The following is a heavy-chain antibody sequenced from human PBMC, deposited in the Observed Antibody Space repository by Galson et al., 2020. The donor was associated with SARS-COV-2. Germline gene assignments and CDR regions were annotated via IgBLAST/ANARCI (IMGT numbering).Heavy chain of an antibody. Sequence: TGGSLRLSCAASGFTFSSYGMHWVRQAPGKGLEWVAVISYDGSNKYYADSVKGRFTISRDNSKNTLYLQMNSLRAEDTAVYYCAKDRTNWGMDVWGQGTTVTVCS. V-gene: IGHV3-30*18. CDR3: AKDRTNWGMDV. J-gene: IGHJ6*02. CDR1: GFTFSSYG. CDR2: ISYDGSNK. D-gene: IGHD1-1*01.